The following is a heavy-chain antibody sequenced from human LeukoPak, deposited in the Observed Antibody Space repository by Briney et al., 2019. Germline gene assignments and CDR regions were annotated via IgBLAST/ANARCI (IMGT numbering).Heavy chain of an antibody. Sequence: SVKVSCKASGGTFSSYAISWVRQAPGQGLEWMGGIIPIFGTANYAQKFQGRVTITADESTSTAYMELSSLRSEDTAVYYCARESLSGGIAAADPFDYWGQGTLVTVSS. J-gene: IGHJ4*02. CDR1: GGTFSSYA. V-gene: IGHV1-69*13. D-gene: IGHD6-13*01. CDR2: IIPIFGTA. CDR3: ARESLSGGIAAADPFDY.